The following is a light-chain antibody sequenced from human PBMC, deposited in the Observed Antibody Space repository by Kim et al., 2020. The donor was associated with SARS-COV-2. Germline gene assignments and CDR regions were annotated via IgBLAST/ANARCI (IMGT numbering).Light chain of an antibody. J-gene: IGKJ4*01. CDR3: QQNYSTSQHT. Sequence: DIQMTQSPSSLSASVGDRVTITCRASQSISSYLNWYQQKPGKAPKLLIYAASSLQSGVPSRFSGSGSGTDFTLTISSLQPEDFATYYCQQNYSTSQHTFGGGTKVDIK. CDR1: QSISSY. CDR2: AAS. V-gene: IGKV1-39*01.